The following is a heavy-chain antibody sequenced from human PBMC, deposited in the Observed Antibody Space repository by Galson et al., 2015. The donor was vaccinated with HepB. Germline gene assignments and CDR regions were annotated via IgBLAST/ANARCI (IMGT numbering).Heavy chain of an antibody. Sequence: SVKVSCKASGFTFTSSAMQWVRQARGQRLEWIGWIVVGSGNTNYAQKFQERVTITRDMSTSTAYMELSSLRSEDTAVYYCAAGYYYDSSGYHYWGQGTLVTASS. CDR2: IVVGSGNT. D-gene: IGHD3-22*01. CDR3: AAGYYYDSSGYHY. CDR1: GFTFTSSA. J-gene: IGHJ4*02. V-gene: IGHV1-58*02.